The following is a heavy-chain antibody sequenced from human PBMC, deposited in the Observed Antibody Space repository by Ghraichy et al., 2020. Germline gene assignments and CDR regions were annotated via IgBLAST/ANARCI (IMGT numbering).Heavy chain of an antibody. D-gene: IGHD6-19*01. V-gene: IGHV3-30*04. CDR2: ISIDGSRQ. CDR1: GFTFNRRA. CDR3: ATEGAGSAWSSFDS. Sequence: LSLTCVGSGFTFNRRALHWVRQAPGKGLEWVAVISIDGSRQHYADSVNGRFTISRDKSKNTLSLHMNSLTEDDTAVYFCATEGAGSAWSSFDSWSQGTLVTVSS. J-gene: IGHJ4*02.